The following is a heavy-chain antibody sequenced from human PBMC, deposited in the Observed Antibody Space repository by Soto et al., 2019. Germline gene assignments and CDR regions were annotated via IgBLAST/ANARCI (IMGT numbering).Heavy chain of an antibody. Sequence: RSLPCAVYGGSFSGYYWIWIRQPPGKGLEWIGEINHSGSTNYNPSLKSRVTISVDTSKNQFSLKLSSVTAADTAVYYCARMGDGYAFDYWGQGTLVTVSS. CDR2: INHSGST. J-gene: IGHJ4*02. CDR1: GGSFSGYY. CDR3: ARMGDGYAFDY. D-gene: IGHD5-12*01. V-gene: IGHV4-34*01.